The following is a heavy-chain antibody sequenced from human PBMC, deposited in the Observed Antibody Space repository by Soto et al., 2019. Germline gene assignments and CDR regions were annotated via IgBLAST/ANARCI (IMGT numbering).Heavy chain of an antibody. D-gene: IGHD6-13*01. CDR1: GFIFSDYT. CDR3: ARDHGGSTWFVGVYYFFGLDV. CDR2: ISSSGGAI. J-gene: IGHJ6*02. V-gene: IGHV3-48*02. Sequence: GGSLRLSCAASGFIFSDYTMTWVRQAPGRGLEFVSHISSSGGAIFYAESVKGRFTVSRDNAKNSLYLQMTSLRDDDTAVYFCARDHGGSTWFVGVYYFFGLDVWGQGTAVTVSS.